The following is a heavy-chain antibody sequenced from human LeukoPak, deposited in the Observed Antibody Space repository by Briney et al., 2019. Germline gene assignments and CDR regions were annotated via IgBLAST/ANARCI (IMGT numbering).Heavy chain of an antibody. CDR3: ARGDIVVVPAAKMGRNAFDI. Sequence: SETLSLTCAVSGGSITSGNWWTWVRQSPGKGLEWIGEIHHGGTTNYNPSLKSRVTISVDTSKNQFSLKLSSVTAADTAVYYCARGDIVVVPAAKMGRNAFDIWGQGTMVTVSS. V-gene: IGHV4-4*02. CDR2: IHHGGTT. D-gene: IGHD2-2*01. CDR1: GGSITSGNW. J-gene: IGHJ3*02.